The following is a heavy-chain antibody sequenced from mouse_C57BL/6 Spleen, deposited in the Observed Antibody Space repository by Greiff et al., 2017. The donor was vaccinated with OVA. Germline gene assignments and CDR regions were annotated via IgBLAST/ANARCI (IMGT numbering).Heavy chain of an antibody. D-gene: IGHD1-1*01. Sequence: EVQRVESGGGLVKPGGSLKLSCAASGFTFSSYAMSWVRQTPEKRLEWVATISDGGSYTYYPDNVKGRFTISRDNAKNNLYLQMSHLKSEDTAMYYCARDGDTTVVERAWFAYWGQGTLVTVSA. CDR1: GFTFSSYA. V-gene: IGHV5-4*01. CDR3: ARDGDTTVVERAWFAY. J-gene: IGHJ3*01. CDR2: ISDGGSYT.